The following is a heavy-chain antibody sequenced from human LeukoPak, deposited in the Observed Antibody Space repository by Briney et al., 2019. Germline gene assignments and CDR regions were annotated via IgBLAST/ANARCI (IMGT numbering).Heavy chain of an antibody. D-gene: IGHD3-22*01. Sequence: GGSLRLSCAASGFTFSSYSMNWVRQAPGKGLEWVSSISSSSSYIYYADSVKGRFTISRDNAKNSLYLQMNSLRAEDTAVCYCASLYYDSSGYYDYWGQGTLVTVSS. CDR2: ISSSSSYI. V-gene: IGHV3-21*01. J-gene: IGHJ4*02. CDR1: GFTFSSYS. CDR3: ASLYYDSSGYYDY.